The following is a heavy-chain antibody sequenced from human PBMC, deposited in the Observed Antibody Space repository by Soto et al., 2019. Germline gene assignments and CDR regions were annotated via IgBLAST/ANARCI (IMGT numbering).Heavy chain of an antibody. D-gene: IGHD5-18*01. Sequence: QVQLQESGPGLVKTSQTLSLTCTVSGGSISSGGYYWSWIRQHPGKGLEWIGYIYYSGSTYYNPSLQSGVTISVDTSKNQFSLKLSSVTAADTAVYYCARGGYSYGYRYFDLWGRGTLVTVSS. J-gene: IGHJ2*01. CDR3: ARGGYSYGYRYFDL. V-gene: IGHV4-31*03. CDR1: GGSISSGGYY. CDR2: IYYSGST.